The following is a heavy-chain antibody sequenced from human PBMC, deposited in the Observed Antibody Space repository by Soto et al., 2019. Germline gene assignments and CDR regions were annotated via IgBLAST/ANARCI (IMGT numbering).Heavy chain of an antibody. J-gene: IGHJ4*02. CDR1: GFTFTNAW. CDR3: TTDPPRYCSSTSCHAGY. CDR2: VKSKSDGGTM. V-gene: IGHV3-15*07. Sequence: EVQLVESGGGLVKPGGSLRLSCTASGFTFTNAWMNWVRQTPGKGLEWVGRVKSKSDGGTMEYAAPVKGRFSISRDDSKNMVYLQMNGLKTEDTAVYYCTTDPPRYCSSTSCHAGYWGQGTLVSVSS. D-gene: IGHD2-2*01.